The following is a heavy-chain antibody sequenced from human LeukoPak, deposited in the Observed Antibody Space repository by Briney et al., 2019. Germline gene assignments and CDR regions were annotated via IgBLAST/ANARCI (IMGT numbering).Heavy chain of an antibody. CDR2: INHSGST. V-gene: IGHV4-34*01. CDR3: ARGLLGSYYWGPPQYLEESPYYFDY. J-gene: IGHJ4*02. CDR1: GGSFSGYY. Sequence: PSETLSLTCAVYGGSFSGYYWSWIRQPPGKGLEWIGEINHSGSTNYNPSLKSRVTISVDTSKNQFSLKLSSVTAADTAVYYCARGLLGSYYWGPPQYLEESPYYFDYWGQGTLVTVSS. D-gene: IGHD1-26*01.